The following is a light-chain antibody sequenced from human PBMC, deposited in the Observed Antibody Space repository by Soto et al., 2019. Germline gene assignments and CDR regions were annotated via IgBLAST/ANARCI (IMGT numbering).Light chain of an antibody. CDR1: QTVFSGY. CDR2: GAS. V-gene: IGKV3-20*01. CDR3: QLYTSSPPTVA. Sequence: ESVLTQSPASLSLSPVERATLSCRAGQTVFSGYVAWYQQKPGLAPRLLIYGASSRATGIPDRFSGSWSGTDFTLTINRLEPEDIAVYYCQLYTSSPPTVAFGGGTKLDIK. J-gene: IGKJ4*01.